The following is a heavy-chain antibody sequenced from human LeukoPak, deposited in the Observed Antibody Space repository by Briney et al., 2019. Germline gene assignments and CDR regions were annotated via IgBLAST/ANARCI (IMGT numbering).Heavy chain of an antibody. CDR3: ARLGYDSSGYYTPYYFDY. J-gene: IGHJ4*02. D-gene: IGHD3-22*01. Sequence: PSETLSLTCTVSGGSISSSSYYWGWIRQPPGKGLEWIGSIYYSGSTYYNPSLKSRVTISVHTSKNQFSLKLSSVTAADTAVYYCARLGYDSSGYYTPYYFDYWGQGTLVTVSS. CDR1: GGSISSSSYY. CDR2: IYYSGST. V-gene: IGHV4-39*01.